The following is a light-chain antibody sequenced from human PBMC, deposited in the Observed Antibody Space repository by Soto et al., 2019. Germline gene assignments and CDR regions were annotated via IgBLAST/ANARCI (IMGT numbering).Light chain of an antibody. CDR1: QSVSSSY. V-gene: IGKV3-20*01. J-gene: IGKJ5*01. Sequence: IVMTQSPVTLSVSPGERATLSCRASQSVSSSYIAWYQQRPGQTPSLLIYGASTRATGIPDRFSGSGSGTHFTLTISRLEPGDFAVYYCQHFGGTTFTFGQGTRLEI. CDR2: GAS. CDR3: QHFGGTTFT.